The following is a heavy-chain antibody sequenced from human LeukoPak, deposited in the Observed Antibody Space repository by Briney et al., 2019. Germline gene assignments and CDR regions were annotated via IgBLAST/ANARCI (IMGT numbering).Heavy chain of an antibody. D-gene: IGHD1-26*01. CDR1: GYTFTRYY. CDR2: INPSGGTA. J-gene: IGHJ4*02. Sequence: ASVKVSCKASGYTFTRYYMHWVRQAPGQGLEWMGIINPSGGTASYAQKFQGRVTIVADESTSTAYMELSSLRSEDTAVYYCARGALYSVSYKSYFDYWGQGTLVSVSS. CDR3: ARGALYSVSYKSYFDY. V-gene: IGHV1-46*01.